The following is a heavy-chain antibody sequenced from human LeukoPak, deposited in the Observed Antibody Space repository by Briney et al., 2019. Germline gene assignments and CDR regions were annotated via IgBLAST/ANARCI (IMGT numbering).Heavy chain of an antibody. CDR3: ATTLHRSGAFDI. V-gene: IGHV1-18*01. J-gene: IGHJ3*02. Sequence: GASVKVSCKASGSTFTSYGISWVRQAPGQGLGWMGWISAYNGNTNYAQKLQGRVTMTTDTSTSTAYMELRSLRSDDTAVYYCATTLHRSGAFDIWGQGTMVTVSS. CDR2: ISAYNGNT. CDR1: GSTFTSYG.